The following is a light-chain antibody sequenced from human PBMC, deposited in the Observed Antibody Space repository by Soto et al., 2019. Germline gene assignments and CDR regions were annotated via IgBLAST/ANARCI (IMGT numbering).Light chain of an antibody. Sequence: SYELTQPPSVSVSPGQTANITCSGDRLGDKYACWYQQKPGQSPVLVIYQDTKRPSGIPERFSGSNSGNTATLTISGTQAMDEADYYCQAWDSITYVVFGGGTQLTVL. CDR2: QDT. CDR3: QAWDSITYVV. CDR1: RLGDKY. J-gene: IGLJ2*01. V-gene: IGLV3-1*01.